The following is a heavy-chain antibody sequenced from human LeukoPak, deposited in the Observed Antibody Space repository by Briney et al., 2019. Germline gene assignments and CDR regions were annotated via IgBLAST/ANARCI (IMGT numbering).Heavy chain of an antibody. V-gene: IGHV3-13*04. CDR3: VRVEYQLPHSYWFDP. Sequence: GGSLRLSRAASGFSFSNFDMHWVRQIPGKGLEWVSGVGVAGDTYYSDSVRGRFTTSRENAWNSLYLQMNSLRAGDTAVYYCVRVEYQLPHSYWFDPWGQGTLVTVSS. D-gene: IGHD2-2*01. CDR1: GFSFSNFD. CDR2: VGVAGDT. J-gene: IGHJ5*02.